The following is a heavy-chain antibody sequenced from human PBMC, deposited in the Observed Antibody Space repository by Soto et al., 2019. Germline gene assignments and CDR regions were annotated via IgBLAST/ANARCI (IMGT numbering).Heavy chain of an antibody. V-gene: IGHV1-46*03. Sequence: ASVKVSCKASGYTFTSYYIHWVRQAPGQGLEWMGIINPSGGSTSYAQKFQGRVTMTRDRSTSTVYMEVSGRRSEDTAVYYCARDQEPSTLYYDYYYMDVWG. CDR3: ARDQEPSTLYYDYYYMDV. J-gene: IGHJ6*03. CDR2: INPSGGST. CDR1: GYTFTSYY.